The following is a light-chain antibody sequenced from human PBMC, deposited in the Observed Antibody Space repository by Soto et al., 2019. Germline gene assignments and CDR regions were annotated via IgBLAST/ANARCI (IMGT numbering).Light chain of an antibody. Sequence: EIVLTQSPGTIPLSPGERATLSGRASQSVISNLAWYQHNNGKAPRLLIYGASSRATGIPARFSGRGSWTEFTLTISRLQSEDFSVYYCQQYDNWPRTFGQGTEVDI. J-gene: IGKJ1*01. V-gene: IGKV3-15*01. CDR1: QSVISN. CDR2: GAS. CDR3: QQYDNWPRT.